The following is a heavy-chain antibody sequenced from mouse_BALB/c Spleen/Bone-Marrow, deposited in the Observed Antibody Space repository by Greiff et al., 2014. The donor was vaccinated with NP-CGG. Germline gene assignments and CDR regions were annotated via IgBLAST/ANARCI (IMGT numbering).Heavy chain of an antibody. D-gene: IGHD1-1*01. CDR3: ARSDYGSRGGYFDY. V-gene: IGHV1-67*01. J-gene: IGHJ2*01. Sequence: VQLQQSGPELVRPGVSVKISCKGSGHTFTDYAMHWVKQSHAKSLEWIGVISTYSGNTNYNQKFKGRATMTVDKSSSTAYMELAKLKPEDSAFYDCARSDYGSRGGYFDYWGQGTTLTVSS. CDR2: ISTYSGNT. CDR1: GHTFTDYA.